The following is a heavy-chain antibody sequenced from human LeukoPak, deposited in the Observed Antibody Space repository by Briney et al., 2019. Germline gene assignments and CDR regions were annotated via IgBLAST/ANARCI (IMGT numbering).Heavy chain of an antibody. Sequence: GSSVKVSCKASGGTFSSYAISWVRQAPGQGLEWMGGIIPIFGTANYAQKLQGRVTMTTDTSTSTAYMELRSLRSDDTAVYYCARMEKRVPLDAFDIWGQGTMVTVSS. J-gene: IGHJ3*02. CDR2: IIPIFGTA. D-gene: IGHD3-3*01. CDR3: ARMEKRVPLDAFDI. V-gene: IGHV1-69*05. CDR1: GGTFSSYA.